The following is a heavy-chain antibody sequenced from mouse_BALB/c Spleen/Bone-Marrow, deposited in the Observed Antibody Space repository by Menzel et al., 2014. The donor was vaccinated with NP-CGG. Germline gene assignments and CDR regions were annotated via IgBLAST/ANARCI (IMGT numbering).Heavy chain of an antibody. D-gene: IGHD2-1*01. Sequence: VQLQQSGPELVKPGASMKISCKASGYSFTGYTMNWVKQSHGENLEWIGLINPYNGGTSYNQKFKGKATLTVDKSSSTAYMELLSLTSEXSAVYXCXXXYGNYWYFDVWGAGTTVTVSS. V-gene: IGHV1-26*01. J-gene: IGHJ1*01. CDR3: XXXYGNYWYFDV. CDR1: GYSFTGYT. CDR2: INPYNGGT.